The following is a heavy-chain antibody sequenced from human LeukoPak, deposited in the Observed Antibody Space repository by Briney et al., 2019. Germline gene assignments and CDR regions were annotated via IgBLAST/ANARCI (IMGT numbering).Heavy chain of an antibody. J-gene: IGHJ4*02. CDR2: ISSSSSAI. V-gene: IGHV3-48*01. CDR3: ARGRYFDY. CDR1: GLTFSSYS. Sequence: GGSLRLSCAASGLTFSSYSMNWVRQTPGKGLEWVSYISSSSSAIYYADSVKGRFTISRDNARSSLYLQMNSLRAEDTAVYHCARGRYFDYWGQGTLVTVSS.